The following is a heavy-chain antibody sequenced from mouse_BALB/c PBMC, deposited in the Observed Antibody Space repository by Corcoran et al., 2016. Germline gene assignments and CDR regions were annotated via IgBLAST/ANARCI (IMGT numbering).Heavy chain of an antibody. CDR3: ARGGDYDVYYAMDY. D-gene: IGHD2-4*01. CDR2: ISCYIYAI. CDR1: GYSFTGYY. J-gene: IGHJ4*01. V-gene: IGHV1S34*01. Sequence: LVKTGASVKISCKASGYSFTGYYMHWVKQSHGKSLEWIGYISCYIYAITYNQKFKGKATFTVDTSSSTAYMQFNSLTSEDSAVYYCARGGDYDVYYAMDYWGQGTSVTVSS.